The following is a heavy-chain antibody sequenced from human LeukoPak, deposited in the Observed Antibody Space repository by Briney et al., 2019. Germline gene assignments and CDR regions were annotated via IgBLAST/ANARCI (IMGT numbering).Heavy chain of an antibody. CDR3: ARDYYDSSGYLYYFDY. D-gene: IGHD3-22*01. CDR2: ISSSSSYI. V-gene: IGHV3-21*01. Sequence: GGSLRLSXAASGFTFSSYSMNWVRQAPGKGLEWVSSISSSSSYIYYADSVKGRFTISRDNAKNSLYLQMNSLRAEDTAVYYCARDYYDSSGYLYYFDYWGQGTLVTVSS. CDR1: GFTFSSYS. J-gene: IGHJ4*02.